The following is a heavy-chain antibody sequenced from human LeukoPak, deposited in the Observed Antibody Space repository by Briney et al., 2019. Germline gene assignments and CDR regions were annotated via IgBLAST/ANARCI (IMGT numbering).Heavy chain of an antibody. V-gene: IGHV4-34*01. J-gene: IGHJ4*02. CDR2: INHSGST. Sequence: SETLSLTCAVYGGSFSGYYWSWIRQPPGKGLEWIGEINHSGSTNYNPSLKSRVTISVDTSKNQFSLKLSSVTAADTAVYYCARSHSIAAAGVYWGQGTLVTVSS. CDR3: ARSHSIAAAGVY. CDR1: GGSFSGYY. D-gene: IGHD6-13*01.